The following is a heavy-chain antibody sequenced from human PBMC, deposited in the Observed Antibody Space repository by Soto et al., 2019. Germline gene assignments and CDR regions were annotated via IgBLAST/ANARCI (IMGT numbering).Heavy chain of an antibody. J-gene: IGHJ4*02. CDR1: GYTFTSYA. V-gene: IGHV1-3*01. Sequence: GPSVKVSCKASGYTFTSYAMHWVRQAPGQRLEWMGWINAGNGNTKYPQKFQGRVTITRDTSASTAYMELSSLRSEDTAVYYCARGITLPTPLDYWGQGTLVTVSS. D-gene: IGHD1-20*01. CDR2: INAGNGNT. CDR3: ARGITLPTPLDY.